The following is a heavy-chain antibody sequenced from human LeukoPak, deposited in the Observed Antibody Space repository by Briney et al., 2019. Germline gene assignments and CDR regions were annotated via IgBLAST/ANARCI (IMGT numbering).Heavy chain of an antibody. CDR2: INPNSGGT. CDR1: GYTFTDYY. CDR3: ARQDYYDSTGLDY. D-gene: IGHD3-22*01. Sequence: ASVKVSCKASGYTFTDYYMHWVRQDPGQGLEWMGWINPNSGGTNYAQSFQGRVTMTRDTSISTAYMELSRLRSDDTAVYYCARQDYYDSTGLDYWGQGTLVTVSS. V-gene: IGHV1-2*02. J-gene: IGHJ4*02.